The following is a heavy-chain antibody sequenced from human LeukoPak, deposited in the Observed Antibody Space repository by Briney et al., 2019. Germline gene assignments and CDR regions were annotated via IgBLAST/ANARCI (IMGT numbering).Heavy chain of an antibody. CDR3: ARALTKSVTTSPRYFDY. V-gene: IGHV4-4*02. Sequence: SGTLSLTCAVSGGSISRNSWWGGVRPPTGKGREGIGEIYLSGRTTYNLSLNSPVTISVDTSKNQFSLTLSSVTAADTAVYYCARALTKSVTTSPRYFDYGAREPWSPSPQ. D-gene: IGHD4-11*01. CDR1: GGSISRNSW. CDR2: IYLSGRT. J-gene: IGHJ4*02.